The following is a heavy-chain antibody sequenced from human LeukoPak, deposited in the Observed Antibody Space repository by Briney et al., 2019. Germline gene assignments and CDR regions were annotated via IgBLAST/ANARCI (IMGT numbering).Heavy chain of an antibody. D-gene: IGHD2-15*01. CDR3: ARRCSGGSCLDAFDI. V-gene: IGHV5-51*01. CDR1: GYSFTSYW. Sequence: GESLKISCKGSGYSFTSYWIGWVRQMPGKGLEWMGIIYPGDSDTRYSPSFQGQVTISADKSISTAYLQWSSLKASDTAMYYRARRCSGGSCLDAFDIWGQGTMVTVSS. J-gene: IGHJ3*02. CDR2: IYPGDSDT.